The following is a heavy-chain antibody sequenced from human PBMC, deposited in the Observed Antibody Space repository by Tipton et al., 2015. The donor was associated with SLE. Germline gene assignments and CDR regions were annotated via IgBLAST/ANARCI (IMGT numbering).Heavy chain of an antibody. Sequence: TLSLTCTVSGGSISSGSYYWSWIRQPAGKGLEWIGRIYTSGSTNYNPSLKSRVTISVDTSKNQFSLKLSSVTAADTAVYYCARGGYRTGYFDYWGQGTLVTVSS. CDR3: ARGGYRTGYFDY. CDR2: IYTSGST. V-gene: IGHV4-61*02. CDR1: GGSISSGSYY. J-gene: IGHJ4*02. D-gene: IGHD5-18*01.